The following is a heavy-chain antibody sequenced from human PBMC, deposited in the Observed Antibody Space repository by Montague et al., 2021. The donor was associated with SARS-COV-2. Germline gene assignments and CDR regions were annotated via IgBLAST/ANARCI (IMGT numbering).Heavy chain of an antibody. D-gene: IGHD3-3*01. CDR2: ITHNTGA. CDR3: ARGQVTVFGVLIMLPAAGPFDI. CDR1: GGSFSDYY. J-gene: IGHJ3*02. V-gene: IGHV4-34*01. Sequence: SETLSLTCSVYGGSFSDYYWSWVRQPPGKGLEWIGEITHNTGASYNPSLKSRVSISVDTSKNQLSLKLTSVTAADTGVYYCARGQVTVFGVLIMLPAAGPFDIWGQGTMVTVSS.